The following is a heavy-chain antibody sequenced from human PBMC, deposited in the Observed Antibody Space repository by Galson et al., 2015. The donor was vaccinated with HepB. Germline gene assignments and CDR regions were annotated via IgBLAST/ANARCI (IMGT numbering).Heavy chain of an antibody. CDR2: TYYKSKWYN. CDR3: ARGYGSGGSMFDY. CDR1: GDSVSSNTAA. V-gene: IGHV6-1*01. Sequence: CAISGDSVSSNTAAWNWIRQSPSRGLEWLGRTYYKSKWYNDYAVSMKSRITINPDTSKNQFSLQLNSVTPEDTAVYYCARGYGSGGSMFDYWGQGTVVTVSS. D-gene: IGHD3-10*01. J-gene: IGHJ4*02.